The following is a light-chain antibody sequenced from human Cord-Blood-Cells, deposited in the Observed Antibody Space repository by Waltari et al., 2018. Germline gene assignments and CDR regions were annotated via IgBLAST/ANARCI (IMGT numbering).Light chain of an antibody. Sequence: DIQMIQSPFSLSASVGHRVTITCRASQSISSYLNWYQQKPGKAPKLLIYAASSLQSGVPSRFSGSGSGTDFTLTISSLQPEDFATYYCQQSYSTPLTFGGGTKVEIK. CDR1: QSISSY. V-gene: IGKV1-39*01. CDR2: AAS. CDR3: QQSYSTPLT. J-gene: IGKJ4*01.